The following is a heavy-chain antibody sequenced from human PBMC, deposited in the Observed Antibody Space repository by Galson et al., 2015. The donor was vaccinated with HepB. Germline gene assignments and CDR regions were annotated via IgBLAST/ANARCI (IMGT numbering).Heavy chain of an antibody. Sequence: VKVSCKASGGTFSSYAISWVRQAPGQGLEWMGGIIPIFGTANYAQKFQGRVTITADESTSTAYMELSSLRSEDTAVYYCARNMMEQLVLLGYYYGMDVWGQGTTVTVSS. CDR2: IIPIFGTA. CDR1: GGTFSSYA. J-gene: IGHJ6*02. CDR3: ARNMMEQLVLLGYYYGMDV. V-gene: IGHV1-69*13. D-gene: IGHD6-6*01.